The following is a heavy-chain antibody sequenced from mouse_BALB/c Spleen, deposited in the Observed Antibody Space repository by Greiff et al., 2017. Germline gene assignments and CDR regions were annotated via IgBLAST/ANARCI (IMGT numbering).Heavy chain of an antibody. J-gene: IGHJ1*01. CDR2: ISSGGSYT. D-gene: IGHD2-4*01. CDR1: GFTFSSYT. V-gene: IGHV5-6-4*01. CDR3: TRDQGLTHWYFDV. Sequence: EVMLVESGGGLVKPGGSLKLSCAASGFTFSSYTMSWVRQTPEKRLEWVATISSGGSYTYYPDSVKGRFTISRDNAKNTLYLQMSSLKSEDTAMYYCTRDQGLTHWYFDVWGAGTTVTVSS.